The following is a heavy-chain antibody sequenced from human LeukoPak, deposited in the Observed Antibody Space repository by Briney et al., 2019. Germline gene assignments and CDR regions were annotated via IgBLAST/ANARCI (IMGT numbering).Heavy chain of an antibody. CDR3: ASSYYGSGSLYYFDY. Sequence: GGSLRLSCAASGFTFSSYWMSWVRQAPGKGLEWVANIKQDGSEKYYVDSVKGRFTISRDNAKNSLYLQMNSLRAEDTAVYYCASSYYGSGSLYYFDYWGQGTLVTVSS. V-gene: IGHV3-7*01. CDR1: GFTFSSYW. CDR2: IKQDGSEK. J-gene: IGHJ4*02. D-gene: IGHD3-10*01.